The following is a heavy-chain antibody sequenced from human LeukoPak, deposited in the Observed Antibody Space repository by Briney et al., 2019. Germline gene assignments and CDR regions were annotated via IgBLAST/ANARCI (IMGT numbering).Heavy chain of an antibody. CDR1: GGSISGYY. D-gene: IGHD5-12*01. CDR3: ARDKDSGYEEGVYYFDY. Sequence: PSETLSLTCTVSGGSISGYYWSWIRQPPGKGLEWIGEINHSGSTHYNPSLKSRVTISVDTSKNQFSLKLSSVTAADTAVYYCARDKDSGYEEGVYYFDYWGQGTLVTVSS. J-gene: IGHJ4*02. CDR2: INHSGST. V-gene: IGHV4-34*01.